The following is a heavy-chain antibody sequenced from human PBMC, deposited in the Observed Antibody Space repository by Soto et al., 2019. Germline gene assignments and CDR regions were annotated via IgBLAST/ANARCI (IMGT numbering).Heavy chain of an antibody. J-gene: IGHJ3*02. Sequence: PSETLSLTCTVSGGSIRNYYYSWIRQPPGKGLEWIGYIFHTGTTSYNPSLKSRVTMSVDTSQSQFSLKLNSVTAADTAVYYCTTEAYDNSGSLAFDIWGQGTLVTVSS. CDR2: IFHTGTT. D-gene: IGHD3-22*01. CDR1: GGSIRNYY. V-gene: IGHV4-59*08. CDR3: TTEAYDNSGSLAFDI.